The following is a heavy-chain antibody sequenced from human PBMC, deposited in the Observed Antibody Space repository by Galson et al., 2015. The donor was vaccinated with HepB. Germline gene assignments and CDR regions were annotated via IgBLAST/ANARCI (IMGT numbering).Heavy chain of an antibody. CDR2: IGSKGSNYAT. V-gene: IGHV3-73*01. D-gene: IGHD2-2*01. Sequence: SLRLSCAGSGFTFSGSAMHWVRQASGKGLEWVGRIGSKGSNYATGYTASVKGRFTISRDDSKNTAYLQMNSLRTEDTAVYYCTRLGDFSGYSSSWGQGTLVTVSS. CDR3: TRLGDFSGYSSS. CDR1: GFTFSGSA. J-gene: IGHJ4*02.